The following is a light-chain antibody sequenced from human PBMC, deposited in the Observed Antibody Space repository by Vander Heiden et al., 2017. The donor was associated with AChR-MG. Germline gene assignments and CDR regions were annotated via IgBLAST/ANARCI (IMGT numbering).Light chain of an antibody. CDR1: RLFANSY. CDR3: HQESSLRQS. J-gene: IGKJ1*01. Sequence: EIVLTQSPGTLSLSPGERATLSCRASRLFANSYLAWYQQKPGQPPRLLISGASTRATGIPDRFSGSGSGTDFTLTISRLEPEDFAVYYCHQESSLRQSFGQGTKVEMK. CDR2: GAS. V-gene: IGKV3-20*01.